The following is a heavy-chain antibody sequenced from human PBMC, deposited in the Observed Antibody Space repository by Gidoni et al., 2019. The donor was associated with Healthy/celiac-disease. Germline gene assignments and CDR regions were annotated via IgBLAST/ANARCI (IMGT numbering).Heavy chain of an antibody. J-gene: IGHJ4*02. D-gene: IGHD6-13*01. CDR1: GFTFSGSA. Sequence: EVQLVESGGGLVQPVGSLKLSCAAPGFTFSGSAMHWVRQASGKGLEWVGRIRSKANSYATAYAASVKGRFTISRDDSKNTAYLQMNSLKTEDTAVYYCTRPHEQQLEDDYWGQGTLVTVSS. CDR2: IRSKANSYAT. CDR3: TRPHEQQLEDDY. V-gene: IGHV3-73*01.